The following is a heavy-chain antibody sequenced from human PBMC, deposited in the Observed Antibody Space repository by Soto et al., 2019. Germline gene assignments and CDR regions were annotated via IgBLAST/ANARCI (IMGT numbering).Heavy chain of an antibody. CDR1: GFTFSSYW. CDR3: ARDARHYFLAV. V-gene: IGHV3-74*01. J-gene: IGHJ6*03. CDR2: INNDGSST. Sequence: PGGSLRLSCSASGFTFSSYWMHWVRQAPGKGLVWVSHINNDGSSTIYADSVRGRFTISRDNAKNTLYLEMNGLRAEDTAVYFCARDARHYFLAVWGKGTTVIVSS.